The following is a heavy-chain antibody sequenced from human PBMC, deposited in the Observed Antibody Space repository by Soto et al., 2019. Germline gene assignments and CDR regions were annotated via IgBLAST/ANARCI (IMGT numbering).Heavy chain of an antibody. CDR1: GVSVSSGSFY. CDR2: GSYSGTT. V-gene: IGHV4-61*01. D-gene: IGHD4-17*01. J-gene: IGHJ4*02. CDR3: ARGATVTQYDY. Sequence: QVQLQESGPGLVKPSETLSLTCTVSGVSVSSGSFYWAWIRQPPGKGLEWIGFGSYSGTTHYKPSLKSRVTISVDTSRSQISLKVSSLTAADTAVYYCARGATVTQYDYWGQGTLVTVSS.